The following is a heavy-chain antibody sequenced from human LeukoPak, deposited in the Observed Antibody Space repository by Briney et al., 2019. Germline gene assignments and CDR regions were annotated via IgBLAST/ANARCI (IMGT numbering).Heavy chain of an antibody. D-gene: IGHD2-2*01. J-gene: IGHJ6*02. CDR2: IYYSGST. CDR1: GGSISSGGYY. CDR3: ARSGSIQAHRRVVPAVYYGMDV. Sequence: PSETLSLTCTVSGGSISSGGYYWSWIRQHPGKGLEWVGYIYYSGSTYYNPSLKSRVTISVDTSKNQSSLKLSSVTAADTAVYYCARSGSIQAHRRVVPAVYYGMDVWGQGTTVTVSS. V-gene: IGHV4-31*03.